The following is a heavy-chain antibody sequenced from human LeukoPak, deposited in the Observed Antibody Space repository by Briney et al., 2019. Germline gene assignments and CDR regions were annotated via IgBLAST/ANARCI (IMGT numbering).Heavy chain of an antibody. V-gene: IGHV4-34*01. D-gene: IGHD5-18*01. CDR1: VGAFSGYY. J-gene: IGHJ2*01. Sequence: PSETLSLTCAVYVGAFSGYYWSWIRQTPGRGLEWIGEINHSGGTNYNPSLKSRVTISLDTSKNQFSLKLSSVTAADTAVFYCARQAAMAVYWYFDLWGRGTLVTVSS. CDR2: INHSGGT. CDR3: ARQAAMAVYWYFDL.